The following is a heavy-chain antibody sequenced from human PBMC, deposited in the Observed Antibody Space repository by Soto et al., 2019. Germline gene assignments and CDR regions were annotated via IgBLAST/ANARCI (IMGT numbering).Heavy chain of an antibody. J-gene: IGHJ5*02. CDR3: VRVKYYGSGSYYQYNWFDP. Sequence: QVQLVQSGAEVKKPGASVKVSCKASGYTFTSYGISWVRQAPGQGLEWMGWISAYNGNTNYAQKLQGRVTMTTDTSTSTAYMELRSLRSDDTAVYYCVRVKYYGSGSYYQYNWFDPWGQGTLVTVSS. V-gene: IGHV1-18*01. CDR2: ISAYNGNT. CDR1: GYTFTSYG. D-gene: IGHD3-10*01.